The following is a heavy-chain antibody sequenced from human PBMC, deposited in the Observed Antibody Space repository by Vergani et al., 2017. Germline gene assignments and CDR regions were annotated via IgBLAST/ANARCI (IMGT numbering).Heavy chain of an antibody. CDR2: IYYSWST. CDR1: GGSISSYY. Sequence: QVQLQESGPGLVKPSETLSLTCTVSGGSISSYYWSWIRQPPGQGLEWIGYIYYSWSTNYNPSLKSRVTISVDTSKNQFSLKLSSVTAADTAVYYCARDRCSGGSCLFDYWGQGTLVTVSS. J-gene: IGHJ4*02. V-gene: IGHV4-59*01. D-gene: IGHD2-15*01. CDR3: ARDRCSGGSCLFDY.